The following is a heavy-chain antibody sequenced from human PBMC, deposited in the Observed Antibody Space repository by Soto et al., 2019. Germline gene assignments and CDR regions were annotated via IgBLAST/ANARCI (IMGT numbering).Heavy chain of an antibody. V-gene: IGHV4-30-2*01. J-gene: IGHJ5*02. CDR1: GGSISGGGYS. CDR3: ARDRSLVYGFDI. D-gene: IGHD1-20*01. Sequence: SETLSLTCAVSGGSISGGGYSWSWIRQPPGKGLEWIGYIYHSGSTYYNPSLKSRVTISVDRSKNQFSLKLSSVTAADTSVYYCARDRSLVYGFDIWGQGTLVTVSS. CDR2: IYHSGST.